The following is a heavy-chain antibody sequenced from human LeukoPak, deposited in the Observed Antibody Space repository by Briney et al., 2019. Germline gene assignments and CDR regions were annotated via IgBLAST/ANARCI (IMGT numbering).Heavy chain of an antibody. CDR2: ISGWGGSR. CDR1: GLPLRSDA. Sequence: GGSLRLSCSAHGLPLRSDAMRWVRQAPGRGRECVAPISGWGGSRHYAHCEKGQFTRESDNAKHPPCLQLDSLRAEGTSVYDCAKTFEWYYIAGSGKGTTVTTSS. V-gene: IGHV3-23*01. D-gene: IGHD3-3*01. J-gene: IGHJ6*03. CDR3: AKTFEWYYIAG.